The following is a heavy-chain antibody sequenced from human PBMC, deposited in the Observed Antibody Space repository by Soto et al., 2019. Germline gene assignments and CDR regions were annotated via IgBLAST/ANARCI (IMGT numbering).Heavy chain of an antibody. V-gene: IGHV1-18*01. Sequence: ASVKVSCKASGYTFTSYGISWVRQAPGQGLEWMGWISAYNGNTNYAQKLQGRVTMTTDTSTSTAYMELRSLRSDDTAVYYCARASYYDFWSGYYTWSHYYYGMDVWGQGTTVTVSS. CDR3: ARASYYDFWSGYYTWSHYYYGMDV. CDR1: GYTFTSYG. CDR2: ISAYNGNT. D-gene: IGHD3-3*01. J-gene: IGHJ6*02.